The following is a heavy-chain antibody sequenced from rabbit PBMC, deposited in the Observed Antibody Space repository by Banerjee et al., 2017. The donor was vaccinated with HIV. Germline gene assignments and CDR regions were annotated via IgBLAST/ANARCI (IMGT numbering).Heavy chain of an antibody. V-gene: IGHV1S45*01. CDR2: IYTGDGRT. D-gene: IGHD1-1*01. J-gene: IGHJ2*01. CDR3: ARQSNNGDYT. CDR1: GFSFSTSYW. Sequence: QEQLEESGGDLVKPGASLTLTCTASGFSFSTSYWICWVRQAPGKGLEWIACIYTGDGRTRYANWAKGRFTISKTSSTTVTLQMTSLTAADTATYFCARQSNNGDYTWGPGTLVTVS.